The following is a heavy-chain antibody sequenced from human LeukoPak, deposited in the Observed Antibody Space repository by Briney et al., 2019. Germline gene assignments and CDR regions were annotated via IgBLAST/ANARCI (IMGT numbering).Heavy chain of an antibody. CDR2: MNPNSGNT. CDR1: GGTFSSYA. J-gene: IGHJ5*02. CDR3: ARSYYYDSSGYYYGNWFDP. V-gene: IGHV1-8*03. D-gene: IGHD3-22*01. Sequence: ASVKVSCKASGGTFSSYAISWVRQAPGQGLEWMGWMNPNSGNTGYAQKFQGRVTITRNTSISTAYMELSSLRSEDTAVYYCARSYYYDSSGYYYGNWFDPWGQGTLVTVSS.